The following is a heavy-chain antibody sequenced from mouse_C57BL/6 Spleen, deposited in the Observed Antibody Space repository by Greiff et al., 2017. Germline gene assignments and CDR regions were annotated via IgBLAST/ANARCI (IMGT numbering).Heavy chain of an antibody. V-gene: IGHV1-53*01. J-gene: IGHJ2*01. Sequence: QQSCKASGYTFTSYWMHWVKQRPGQGLEWIGNINPSNGGTNYNEKFKSKATLTVDKSSSTAYMQLSSLTSEDSAVYYCARKGISTTVVECYFDYWGQGTTLTVSS. CDR2: INPSNGGT. CDR1: GYTFTSYW. CDR3: ARKGISTTVVECYFDY. D-gene: IGHD1-1*01.